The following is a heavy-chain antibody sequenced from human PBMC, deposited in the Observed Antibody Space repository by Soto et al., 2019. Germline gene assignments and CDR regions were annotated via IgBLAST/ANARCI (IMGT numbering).Heavy chain of an antibody. D-gene: IGHD2-2*01. V-gene: IGHV4-59*08. Sequence: SETLSLTCTVSGGSISSYYWSWIRQPPGKGLEWIGYIYYSGSTNYNPSLKSRVTISVDTSKNQFSLKLSSVTAADTAVYYCARLVGPGNIVVVPAAIPLSVDYYMDVWGKGTTVTVSS. CDR1: GGSISSYY. J-gene: IGHJ6*03. CDR2: IYYSGST. CDR3: ARLVGPGNIVVVPAAIPLSVDYYMDV.